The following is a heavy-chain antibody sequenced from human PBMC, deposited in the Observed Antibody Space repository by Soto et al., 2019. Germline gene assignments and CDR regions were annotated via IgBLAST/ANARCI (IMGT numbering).Heavy chain of an antibody. CDR3: VKDRLRAGGLVPIPFDAFDL. V-gene: IGHV3-30*18. CDR1: GFRFSNFG. D-gene: IGHD3-9*01. CDR2: MSHDGTKK. J-gene: IGHJ3*01. Sequence: GGSLRLSCTTSGFRFSNFGMHWVGQAPGKGLEWVAVMSHDGTKKYYSDSVKGRFIISRDNSKNTLSMQMYSLRTEDTAMYYCVKDRLRAGGLVPIPFDAFDLWGRGTMVTV.